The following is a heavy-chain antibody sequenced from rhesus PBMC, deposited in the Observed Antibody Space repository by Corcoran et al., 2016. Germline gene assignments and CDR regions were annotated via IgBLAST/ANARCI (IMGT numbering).Heavy chain of an antibody. V-gene: IGHV4-169*02. D-gene: IGHD3-28*01. CDR2: IYGSGSNP. J-gene: IGHJ5-2*02. CDR1: GGSISSSY. CDR3: ASSYYDSGGSLDV. Sequence: QLQLQESGPGLVKPSETLSVTCAVSGGSISSSYWSWIRQAPGKGLGGSGYIYGSGSNPNHYPSLKRRVTLSVDTAKNQLSLKLSSVTAADTAVYYCASSYYDSGGSLDVWGRGVLVTVSS.